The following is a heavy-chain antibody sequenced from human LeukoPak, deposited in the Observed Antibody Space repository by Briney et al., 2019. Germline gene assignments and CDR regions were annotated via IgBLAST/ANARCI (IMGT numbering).Heavy chain of an antibody. Sequence: PSETLSLTCAVYGGSFSGYYWSWIRQPPGKGLEWIGEINHSGSTNYNPSLKSRVTISVDTSKNQFSLKLSSVTAADTAVYYCVSSSWYRVDHWGQGTLVTVSS. CDR3: VSSSWYRVDH. V-gene: IGHV4-34*01. CDR2: INHSGST. CDR1: GGSFSGYY. J-gene: IGHJ4*02. D-gene: IGHD6-13*01.